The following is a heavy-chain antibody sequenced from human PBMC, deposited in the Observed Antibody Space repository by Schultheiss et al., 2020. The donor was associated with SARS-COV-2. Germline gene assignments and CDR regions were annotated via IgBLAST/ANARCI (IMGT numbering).Heavy chain of an antibody. V-gene: IGHV3-48*04. CDR2: ISSSGSTI. J-gene: IGHJ4*02. D-gene: IGHD3-22*01. Sequence: GALRLSCAASGFTFSNAWMSWVRQAPGKGLEWVSYISSSGSTIYYADSVKGRFTISRDNAKNSLYLQMNSLRAEDTAVYYCARETYYYDSSGYLAFDYWGQGTLVTVSS. CDR1: GFTFSNAW. CDR3: ARETYYYDSSGYLAFDY.